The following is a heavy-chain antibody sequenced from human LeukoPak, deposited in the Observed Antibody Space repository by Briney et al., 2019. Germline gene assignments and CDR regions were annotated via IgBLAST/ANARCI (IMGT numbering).Heavy chain of an antibody. CDR2: ISGSGGST. Sequence: PGGSLRLSCAAAGFTFSSYAVSWVRQAPGKGLEWVSAISGSGGSTYYADSVKGRFTISRDNSKNTLYLQMNSLRAEDTAVYYCAKDTGGYSGYEGVFDYWGQGTLVTVSS. D-gene: IGHD5-12*01. V-gene: IGHV3-23*01. J-gene: IGHJ4*02. CDR1: GFTFSSYA. CDR3: AKDTGGYSGYEGVFDY.